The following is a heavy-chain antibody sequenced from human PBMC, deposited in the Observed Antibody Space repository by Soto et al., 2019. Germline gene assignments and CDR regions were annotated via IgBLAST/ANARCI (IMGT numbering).Heavy chain of an antibody. CDR1: GASITGSFF. J-gene: IGHJ4*02. D-gene: IGHD2-8*02. V-gene: IGHV4-4*07. CDR2: FSLSGTA. Sequence: SETLSLTCTVSGASITGSFFWSWIRQPAGKGLEWIGRFSLSGTANYNPSLRSRVTMSADVSKNQFSLRLTSVTAADTALYYCARGMTPPGAPAWYYFDSWGQGTLVTVSS. CDR3: ARGMTPPGAPAWYYFDS.